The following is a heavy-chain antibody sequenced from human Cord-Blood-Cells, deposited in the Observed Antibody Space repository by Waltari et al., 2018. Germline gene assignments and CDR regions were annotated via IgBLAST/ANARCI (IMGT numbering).Heavy chain of an antibody. V-gene: IGHV3-30*04. J-gene: IGHJ4*02. CDR1: GFPFSSYA. D-gene: IGHD1-1*01. CDR2: ISYDGSNK. Sequence: QVQLVESGGGVVQPGRSRRLSCAASGFPFSSYAMHWVRQAPGKGLEWVAVISYDGSNKYYADSVKGRFTISRDNSKNTLYLQMNSLRAEDTAVYYCARDPGLTTYYFDYWGQGTLVTVSS. CDR3: ARDPGLTTYYFDY.